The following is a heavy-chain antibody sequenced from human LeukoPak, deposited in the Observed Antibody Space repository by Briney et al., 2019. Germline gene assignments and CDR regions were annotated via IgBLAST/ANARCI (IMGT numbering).Heavy chain of an antibody. CDR2: INQDGSEK. Sequence: GGSLRLSCEASGFTFRTFWMSWVRQAPGKGLEWVANINQDGSEKYYVDSVRGRFTISRDNAKSSLYLQMNSLRDEDTALYYCARGGRVHFDYWGQGTLVTVSS. CDR3: ARGGRVHFDY. CDR1: GFTFRTFW. J-gene: IGHJ4*02. V-gene: IGHV3-7*01.